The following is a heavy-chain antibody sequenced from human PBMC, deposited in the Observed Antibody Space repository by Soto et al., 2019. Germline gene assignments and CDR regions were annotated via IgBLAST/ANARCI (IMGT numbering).Heavy chain of an antibody. V-gene: IGHV3-48*01. D-gene: IGHD3-22*01. CDR1: GFIFSSFT. CDR2: ISGTSSTI. J-gene: IGHJ1*01. Sequence: GGSLRLSCAASGFIFSSFTMNWVRQAPGKGLEWVSYISGTSSTIYYADSVKGRFTISRDNAKNSLYLQMNSLRAEDTAMYYCARVDDSSGYYRAEYFHHWGQGTLVTVSS. CDR3: ARVDDSSGYYRAEYFHH.